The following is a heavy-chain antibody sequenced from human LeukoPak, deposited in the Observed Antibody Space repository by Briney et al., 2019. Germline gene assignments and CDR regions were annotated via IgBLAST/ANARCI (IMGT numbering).Heavy chain of an antibody. V-gene: IGHV6-1*01. CDR2: TYYRSKWYN. CDR3: ARAVGYFDL. Sequence: SQTLSLTCAISGDSISSKNAAWNWIRQSPSRGLELLGRTYYRSKWYNEYVVSVKSRITINPDTSKNQFSLQLNSVTPEDTAVYYCARAVGYFDLWGRGTLVTVSS. J-gene: IGHJ2*01. CDR1: GDSISSKNAA.